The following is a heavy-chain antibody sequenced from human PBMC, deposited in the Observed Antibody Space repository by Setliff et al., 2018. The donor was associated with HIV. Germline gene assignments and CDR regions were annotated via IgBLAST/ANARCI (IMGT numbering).Heavy chain of an antibody. Sequence: SETLSLTCTVSGGSISSGSYYWSWIRQPAGKGLEWIGRIYTIGSTNYNPSLKSRVTISVDTSKNQFSLKLRSVTAADTAVYYCARETYYYDNPQYYYYYMDVGGKGTTVTVSS. CDR2: IYTIGST. V-gene: IGHV4-61*02. CDR3: ARETYYYDNPQYYYYYMDV. D-gene: IGHD3-22*01. CDR1: GGSISSGSYY. J-gene: IGHJ6*03.